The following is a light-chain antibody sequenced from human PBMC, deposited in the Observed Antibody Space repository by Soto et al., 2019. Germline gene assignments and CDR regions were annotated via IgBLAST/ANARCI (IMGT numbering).Light chain of an antibody. CDR2: GVS. V-gene: IGLV2-14*01. Sequence: QSALTQPASVSGSPGQSSTISCNGTSSDVGAYQYDSWYQQYPGEAPKVIIYGVSHRPAGVSNRFSGSKSGNTASLTNSGLQAQEEVDYYCSSYTSATTYVFGTGTTLTVL. CDR1: SSDVGAYQY. CDR3: SSYTSATTYV. J-gene: IGLJ1*01.